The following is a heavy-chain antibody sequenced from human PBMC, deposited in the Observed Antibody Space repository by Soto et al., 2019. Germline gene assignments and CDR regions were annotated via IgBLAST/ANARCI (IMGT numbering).Heavy chain of an antibody. Sequence: QVQLVESGGGVVQPGRSLRLSCAASGFTFSSYAMHWVRQAPGKGLEWVAVISYDGSNKYYADSVKGRFTNSRDNSKNTLYLQMNSLRAEDTAVYYCARDHGVAAAGLYWGQGTLVTVSS. J-gene: IGHJ4*02. V-gene: IGHV3-30-3*01. CDR1: GFTFSSYA. CDR2: ISYDGSNK. D-gene: IGHD6-13*01. CDR3: ARDHGVAAAGLY.